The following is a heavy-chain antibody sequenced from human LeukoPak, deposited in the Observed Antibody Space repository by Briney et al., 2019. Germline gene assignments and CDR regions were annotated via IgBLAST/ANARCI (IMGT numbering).Heavy chain of an antibody. CDR2: IKQDRSEK. CDR3: ARDPTIYDSSGPVGDAFDI. D-gene: IGHD3-22*01. J-gene: IGHJ3*02. V-gene: IGHV3-7*01. Sequence: GGSLRLSCAASGFTFSSYWMSWVRQAPGKGLEWVANIKQDRSEKYYVDSVKGRLTISRDNAKNSLYLQMNSLRAEDTAVYYCARDPTIYDSSGPVGDAFDIWGQGTMVTVSS. CDR1: GFTFSSYW.